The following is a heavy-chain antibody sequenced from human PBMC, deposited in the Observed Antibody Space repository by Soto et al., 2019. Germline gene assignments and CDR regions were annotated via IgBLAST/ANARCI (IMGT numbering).Heavy chain of an antibody. CDR2: ISGSGGST. Sequence: PGGSLRLSCAASGFTFSSYAMSWVRQAPGKGLEWVSAISGSGGSTYYADSVKGRFTISRDNSKNTLYLQMNSLRAEDTALYYCAKAGWRELRFLFCVSAGDANDFWGLGSTVTVSS. CDR3: AKAGWRELRFLFCVSAGDANDF. D-gene: IGHD3-3*01. V-gene: IGHV3-23*01. CDR1: GFTFSSYA. J-gene: IGHJ6*02.